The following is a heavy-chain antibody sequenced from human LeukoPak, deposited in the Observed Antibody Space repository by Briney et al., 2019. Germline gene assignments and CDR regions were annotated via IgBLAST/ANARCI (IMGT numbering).Heavy chain of an antibody. J-gene: IGHJ4*02. Sequence: GGSLRLSCAGSGFTFSGYWMHWVRQAPGKGLEWVSRINNDESSIRYADSVKGRFTISRDNAKNTLYLQMNSLRAEDTAVYYCAKDGSSGSSGWYKEEGAPFDYWGQGTLVTVSS. CDR1: GFTFSGYW. CDR2: INNDESSI. V-gene: IGHV3-74*01. D-gene: IGHD6-19*01. CDR3: AKDGSSGSSGWYKEEGAPFDY.